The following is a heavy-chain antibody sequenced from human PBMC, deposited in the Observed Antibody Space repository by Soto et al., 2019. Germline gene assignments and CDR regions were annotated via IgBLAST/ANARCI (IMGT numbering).Heavy chain of an antibody. V-gene: IGHV5-51*01. D-gene: IGHD3-3*01. CDR2: IYPRDSDT. Sequence: PGESLKISCKGSGYSFTNYWIAWVRQVPGKGLEWMGVIYPRDSDTKYSPSFQGQVTISADKSISTAYLQWSSLKASDTAIYYCARQATYDFWSGYYVDPWGQGTLVTVSS. CDR3: ARQATYDFWSGYYVDP. J-gene: IGHJ5*02. CDR1: GYSFTNYW.